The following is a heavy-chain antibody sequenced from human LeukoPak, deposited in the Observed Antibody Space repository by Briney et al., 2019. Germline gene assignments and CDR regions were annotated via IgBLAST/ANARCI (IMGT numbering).Heavy chain of an antibody. CDR3: ARESTTGSWFDP. D-gene: IGHD5/OR15-5a*01. V-gene: IGHV1-69*04. J-gene: IGHJ5*02. CDR2: IIPILGIA. Sequence: ASVKVSCKASGGTFISYAISWVRQAPGQGLEWMGRIIPILGIANYAQKFQGRVTITADKSTSTAYMELSSLRSEDTAVYYCARESTTGSWFDPWGQGTLVTVSS. CDR1: GGTFISYA.